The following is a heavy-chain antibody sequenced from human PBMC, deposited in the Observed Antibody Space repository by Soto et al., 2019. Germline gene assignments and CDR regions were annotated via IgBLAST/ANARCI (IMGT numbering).Heavy chain of an antibody. V-gene: IGHV3-30*18. CDR2: ISYDGSNK. D-gene: IGHD6-6*01. Sequence: GGSLRLSCAASGFTFSSYGMHWVRQAPGKGLEWVAVISYDGSNKYYADSVKGRLTISRDNSKNTLYLQMNSLRAEDTAVYYCAKDRGSSRTILNYYYYGMDVWGQGTTVTV. J-gene: IGHJ6*02. CDR1: GFTFSSYG. CDR3: AKDRGSSRTILNYYYYGMDV.